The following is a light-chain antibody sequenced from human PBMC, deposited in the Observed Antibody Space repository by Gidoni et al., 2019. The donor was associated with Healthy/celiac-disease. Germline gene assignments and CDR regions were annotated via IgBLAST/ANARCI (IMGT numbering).Light chain of an antibody. V-gene: IGKV1-33*01. J-gene: IGKJ4*01. CDR2: DAS. CDR1: QDISNY. CDR3: QQYDSLLT. Sequence: DIHMTESPSSLSASVGDRVTITCQASQDISNYLNWYQQKPGKAPKLLIYDASNLETGVPSRFSGSGSGTDFTFTISRLQPEDIATYYCQQYDSLLTFGGGTKVEIK.